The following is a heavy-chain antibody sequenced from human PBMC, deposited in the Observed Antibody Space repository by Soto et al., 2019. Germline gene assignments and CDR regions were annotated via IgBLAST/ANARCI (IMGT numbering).Heavy chain of an antibody. V-gene: IGHV4-4*07. D-gene: IGHD5-18*01. CDR2: IYTSGST. CDR3: ARDEYDYSYGYYYYGMDV. J-gene: IGHJ6*02. CDR1: CGSISSYY. Sequence: PSETLSLTCTVSCGSISSYYWSWIRQPAGKGLEWIGRIYTSGSTNYNPSLKSRVTMSVDTSKNQFSLKLSSVTAADTAVYYCARDEYDYSYGYYYYGMDVWGQGTTVTVSS.